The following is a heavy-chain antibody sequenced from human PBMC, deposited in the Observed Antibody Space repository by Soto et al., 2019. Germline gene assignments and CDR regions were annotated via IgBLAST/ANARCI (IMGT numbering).Heavy chain of an antibody. V-gene: IGHV3-30*18. CDR3: ANGRYFGSGSYCSDLDC. Sequence: QVQLVESGGGVVQPGRSLRLSCAASTFTFSAYDMHWARQAPGRGLEWVASISYHGRNKYHADSVKGRFTISRDNSKNTLNLQMDSLRAEDTAVYYCANGRYFGSGSYCSDLDCWGQGTLVTVSS. J-gene: IGHJ4*02. CDR1: TFTFSAYD. D-gene: IGHD3-10*01. CDR2: ISYHGRNK.